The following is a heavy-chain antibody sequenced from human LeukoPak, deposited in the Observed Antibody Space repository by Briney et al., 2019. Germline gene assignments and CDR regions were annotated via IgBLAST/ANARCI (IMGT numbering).Heavy chain of an antibody. CDR2: MYYTGSS. V-gene: IGHV4-59*01. CDR1: GGSISTYF. CDR3: ARGGYRSYYYVDV. D-gene: IGHD3-16*02. Sequence: SETLSLTCSVSGGSISTYFWTWLRQAPGKGLDWIGYMYYTGSSNYNPSLQSRVAISIDTSKNEFSLKLTSVPPADTAVYYCARGGYRSYYYVDVWGKGTTVIVSS. J-gene: IGHJ6*03.